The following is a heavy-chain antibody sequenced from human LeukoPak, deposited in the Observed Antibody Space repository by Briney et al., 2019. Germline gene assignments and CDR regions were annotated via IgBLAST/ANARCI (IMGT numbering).Heavy chain of an antibody. Sequence: ASVKVSCKASGHTFTGYYMHWVRQAPGQGLEWMGWINPNSGGTNYAQKFQGRVTMTRDTSISTAYMELSRLRSDDTAVYYCASFDIVVPHDAFDIWGQGTMVTVSS. V-gene: IGHV1-2*02. CDR1: GHTFTGYY. J-gene: IGHJ3*02. D-gene: IGHD2-2*01. CDR2: INPNSGGT. CDR3: ASFDIVVPHDAFDI.